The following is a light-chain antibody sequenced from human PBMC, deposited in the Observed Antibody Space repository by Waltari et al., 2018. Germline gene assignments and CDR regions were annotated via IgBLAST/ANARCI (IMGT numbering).Light chain of an antibody. CDR3: MVWHGSTAV. J-gene: IGLJ7*01. Sequence: PGSPPRCLLRYKSGSDKQQGSGVPSRFYGSKDVSADAGIILIAGLQSEDEAVYYCMVWHGSTAVFGGGTQLNVL. V-gene: IGLV5-45*01. CDR2: YKSGSDK.